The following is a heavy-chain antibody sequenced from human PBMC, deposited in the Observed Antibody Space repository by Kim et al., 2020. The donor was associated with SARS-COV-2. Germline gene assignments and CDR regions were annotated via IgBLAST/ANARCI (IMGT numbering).Heavy chain of an antibody. J-gene: IGHJ5*02. V-gene: IGHV1-18*04. CDR2: ISAYNGNT. D-gene: IGHD2-15*01. Sequence: ASVKVSCKASGYTFTSYGISWVRQAPGQGLEWMGWISAYNGNTNSAQKLQGRVTMTTDTSTSTAYMELRRLRSGDTAVYYCAWGAAATRFGWFDPWGQGTLVTVSS. CDR1: GYTFTSYG. CDR3: AWGAAATRFGWFDP.